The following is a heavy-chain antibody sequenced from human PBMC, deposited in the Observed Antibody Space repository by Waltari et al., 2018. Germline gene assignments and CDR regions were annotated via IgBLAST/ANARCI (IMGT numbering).Heavy chain of an antibody. Sequence: QVQLVESGGGVVQPGRSLRLSCAAAGFTFSSYAMHWVRQAPGKGLEWVAVISYDGSNKYYADSVKGRFTISRDKSKNTLYLQMNSLRAEDTAVYYCARESVAGLYFDYWGQGTLVTVSS. J-gene: IGHJ4*02. V-gene: IGHV3-30*01. CDR1: GFTFSSYA. D-gene: IGHD6-19*01. CDR2: ISYDGSNK. CDR3: ARESVAGLYFDY.